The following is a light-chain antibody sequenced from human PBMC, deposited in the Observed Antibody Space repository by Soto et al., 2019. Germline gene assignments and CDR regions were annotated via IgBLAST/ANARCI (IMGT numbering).Light chain of an antibody. Sequence: QTVLTQPPSVYAAPGQYVTISCSGSSSNIENNYVSWYRQLPGTAPKLLIYENNKRPSGIPDRFSGSKSGTSATLGITGLETGDEADYYCATWDTSLSGGVFGTGTKLTVL. CDR1: SSNIENNY. CDR3: ATWDTSLSGGV. CDR2: ENN. V-gene: IGLV1-51*02. J-gene: IGLJ1*01.